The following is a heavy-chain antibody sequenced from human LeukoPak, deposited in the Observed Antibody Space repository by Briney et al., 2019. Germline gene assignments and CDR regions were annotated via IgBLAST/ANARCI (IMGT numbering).Heavy chain of an antibody. J-gene: IGHJ5*02. CDR3: ARDLLSGIAAAGNWFDP. V-gene: IGHV7-4-1*02. Sequence: PVASVKVSCKASGYTFTSYAMNWVRQAPGQGLEWMGWINTNTGNPTYAQGFTGRFVFSLDTSVSTAYLQISSLKAEDTAVYYCARDLLSGIAAAGNWFDPWGQGTLVTVSS. CDR2: INTNTGNP. CDR1: GYTFTSYA. D-gene: IGHD6-13*01.